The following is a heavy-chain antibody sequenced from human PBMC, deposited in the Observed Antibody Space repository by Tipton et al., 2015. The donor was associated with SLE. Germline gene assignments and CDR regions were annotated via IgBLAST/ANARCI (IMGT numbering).Heavy chain of an antibody. CDR3: ARDFSQYDSAERGY. V-gene: IGHV3-30*04. D-gene: IGHD3-3*01. Sequence: SLRLSCAASGFTFSSYAVHWVRQAPGKGLEWVAVISFDGSNKYYADSVKGRFTISRDNSKDTVYLQMNSLRAEDTAVYYCARDFSQYDSAERGYWGQGTVVTVSS. CDR1: GFTFSSYA. CDR2: ISFDGSNK. J-gene: IGHJ4*02.